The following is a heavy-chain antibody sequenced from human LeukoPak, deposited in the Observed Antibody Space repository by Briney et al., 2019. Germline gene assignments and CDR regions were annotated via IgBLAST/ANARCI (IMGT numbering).Heavy chain of an antibody. CDR2: IAYSGST. D-gene: IGHD3-22*01. CDR3: ARLGHYYDSSGSPL. Sequence: PSETLSLTCTVSGGAVSGGSISTTSYYWGWIRQPPGKGLEWIGSIAYSGSTYYNPSLKSRATVSVDTSKNQSSLKLSSVTAADTAVYYCARLGHYYDSSGSPLWGQGTLVTVSS. CDR1: GGSISTTSYY. V-gene: IGHV4-39*01. J-gene: IGHJ4*02.